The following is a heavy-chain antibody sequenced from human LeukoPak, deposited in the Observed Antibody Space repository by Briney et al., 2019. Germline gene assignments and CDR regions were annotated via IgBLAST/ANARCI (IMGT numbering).Heavy chain of an antibody. CDR1: GGSISSYY. J-gene: IGHJ4*02. Sequence: SETLSLTCTVSGGSISSYYWSWIRQPAGKGLEWIGRIYTSGSTNYNPSLKSRVTMSVDTSKNQFSLKLSSVTAADTAVYYCARHRRSLSIIVGATRALDYWGQGTLVTVSS. CDR2: IYTSGST. CDR3: ARHRRSLSIIVGATRALDY. V-gene: IGHV4-4*07. D-gene: IGHD1-26*01.